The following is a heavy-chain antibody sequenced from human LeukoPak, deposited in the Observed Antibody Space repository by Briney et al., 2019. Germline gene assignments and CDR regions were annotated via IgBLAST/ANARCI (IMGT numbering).Heavy chain of an antibody. J-gene: IGHJ4*02. CDR2: IYITGST. CDR3: ARDATVATTTYFDY. D-gene: IGHD5-12*01. Sequence: PSETLSLTCTVSGGSISNYYWSWIRHPAGKGLEWIGRIYITGSTNYNPSLKSRVTMSVDSSKNQFSLRLSSVTAADTAVYYCARDATVATTTYFDYWGQGTLVTVSS. CDR1: GGSISNYY. V-gene: IGHV4-4*07.